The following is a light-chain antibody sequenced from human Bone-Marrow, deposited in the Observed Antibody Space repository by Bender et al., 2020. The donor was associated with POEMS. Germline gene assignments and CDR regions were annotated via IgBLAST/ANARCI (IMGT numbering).Light chain of an antibody. Sequence: QSVLTQPPSASGTPGQRVTISCSGGSSNIGAHAVNWYQHLPGTAPKLLIYSSHRRPSEVPDRFSGSKSGNTASLTISGLRTEDEADYYCSAYTVISTYVFGSGTKVTVL. V-gene: IGLV1-44*01. J-gene: IGLJ1*01. CDR1: SSNIGAHA. CDR3: SAYTVISTYV. CDR2: SSH.